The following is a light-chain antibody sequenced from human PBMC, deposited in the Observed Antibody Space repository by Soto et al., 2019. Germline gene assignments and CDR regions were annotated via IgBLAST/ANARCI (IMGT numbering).Light chain of an antibody. J-gene: IGKJ5*01. CDR1: QSVSSY. CDR2: DAS. Sequence: EIVLTQSPATLSLSPGERATLSCRASQSVSSYLAWYQQKPGQAPRLLIYDASNRATGIPARFSGSGSGTDFTLTISSLEPEDFAVYYCQQRSTWPPDFGQGTRLEIK. CDR3: QQRSTWPPD. V-gene: IGKV3-11*01.